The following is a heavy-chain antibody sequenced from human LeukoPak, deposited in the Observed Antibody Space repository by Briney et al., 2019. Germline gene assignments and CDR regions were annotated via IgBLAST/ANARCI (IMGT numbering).Heavy chain of an antibody. V-gene: IGHV4-61*02. CDR2: IYTSGST. J-gene: IGHJ6*03. CDR1: GGSISSGSYY. D-gene: IGHD6-13*01. CDR3: ARQEQQLASMDV. Sequence: SETLSLTCTVSGGSISSGSYYWSWIRQPAGKGLEWIGRIYTSGSTNYNPSLKSRVTISVDTSKNQFSLKLSSVTAADTAVYYCARQEQQLASMDVWGKGTTVTVSS.